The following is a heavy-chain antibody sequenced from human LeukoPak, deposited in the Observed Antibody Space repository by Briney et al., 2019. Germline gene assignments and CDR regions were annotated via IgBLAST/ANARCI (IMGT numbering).Heavy chain of an antibody. J-gene: IGHJ6*02. CDR3: ARNYGGNSGYYYYGMDV. V-gene: IGHV1-69*13. CDR1: GGTFSSYA. Sequence: SVKVSCRASGGTFSSYAISWVRQAPGQGLEWMGGIIPIFGTANYAQKFQGRVTITADESTSTAYMELSSLRSEDTAVYYCARNYGGNSGYYYYGMDVWGQGTTVTVSS. D-gene: IGHD4-23*01. CDR2: IIPIFGTA.